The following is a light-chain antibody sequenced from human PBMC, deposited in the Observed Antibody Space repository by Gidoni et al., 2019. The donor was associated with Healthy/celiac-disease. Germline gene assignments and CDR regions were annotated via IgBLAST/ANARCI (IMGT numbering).Light chain of an antibody. V-gene: IGLV1-51*02. CDR2: ENN. CDR1: SSNIGNNY. Sequence: QSVLTQPPSVSAAPGQKVTISCSGSSSNIGNNYVAWYQQLPGTAPKLLIYENNKRPSVIPDRCAGSKSGTSATLGITGLQTGDEADYYCGTWDSSLSAVVFGGGTKLTVL. CDR3: GTWDSSLSAVV. J-gene: IGLJ2*01.